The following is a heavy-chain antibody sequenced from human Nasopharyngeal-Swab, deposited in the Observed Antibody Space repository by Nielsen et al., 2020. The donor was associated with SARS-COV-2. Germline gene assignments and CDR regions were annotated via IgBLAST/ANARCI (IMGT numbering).Heavy chain of an antibody. CDR1: GFSLSTSGVG. D-gene: IGHD6-19*01. J-gene: IGHJ4*02. CDR2: IYWDDDK. Sequence: SGPTLVKPTQTLTLTCTFSGFSLSTSGVGVGWIRQPPGKALKWLALIYWDDDKRYSPSLKSRLTITKDASKNQVVLTMTNMDPVDTATYCCAHSALGYSSGWELDYWGQGTLVTVSS. CDR3: AHSALGYSSGWELDY. V-gene: IGHV2-5*02.